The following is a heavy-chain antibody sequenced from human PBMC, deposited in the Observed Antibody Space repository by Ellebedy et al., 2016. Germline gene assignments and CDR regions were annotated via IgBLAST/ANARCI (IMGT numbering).Heavy chain of an antibody. Sequence: LSLTCTASGFTFITYAIHWVRQAPGKGLEWVAVISYDGSNKYYADSVKGRFTISRDNSKNTLYLQMNSLRAEDTAVYYCARDPAPYMVRGVNFDYWGQGTLVTVSS. CDR3: ARDPAPYMVRGVNFDY. D-gene: IGHD3-10*01. V-gene: IGHV3-30*04. CDR2: ISYDGSNK. CDR1: GFTFITYA. J-gene: IGHJ4*02.